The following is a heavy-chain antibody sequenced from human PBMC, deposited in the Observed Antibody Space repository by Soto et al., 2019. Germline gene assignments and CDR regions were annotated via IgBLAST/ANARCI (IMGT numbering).Heavy chain of an antibody. V-gene: IGHV4-59*08. D-gene: IGHD4-17*01. Sequence: PSETLSLTCTVSGGSISSYYWSWIRQPPGKGLEWIGYIYYSGSTNYNPSLKSRVTISVDTSKNQFSLKLSSVTAADTAVYYCARRYGDYFDPWGQGTLVTVSS. CDR1: GGSISSYY. CDR2: IYYSGST. J-gene: IGHJ4*02. CDR3: ARRYGDYFDP.